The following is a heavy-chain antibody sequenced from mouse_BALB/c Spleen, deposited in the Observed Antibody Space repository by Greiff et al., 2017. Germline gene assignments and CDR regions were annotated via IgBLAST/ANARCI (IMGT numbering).Heavy chain of an antibody. CDR3: ARSDGRRAWFAY. Sequence: VQLQQSGPGLVAPSQTLSITCTVSGFSLTSYGVHWVRQPPGKGLEWLGVIRAGGSTNYNSALMSRMTISKDNSKNQVFLKMNSLQTDDTAMYYCARSDGRRAWFAYWGQGTLVTVSA. J-gene: IGHJ3*01. D-gene: IGHD1-1*02. CDR1: GFSLTSYG. CDR2: IRAGGST. V-gene: IGHV2-9*02.